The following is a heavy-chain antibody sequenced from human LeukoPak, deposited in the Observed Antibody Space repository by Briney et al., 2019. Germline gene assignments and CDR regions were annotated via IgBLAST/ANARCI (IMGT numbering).Heavy chain of an antibody. Sequence: SETLSLTCIVSGGSLSSGSYYWSWVRQPAGQGLEWVGRIYTTGSTNYSPSLKSRVTISADASKNQFSLKLSSVTAADTAVYYCAREPRVLLWFGRDWFAPWGQGTLVTVSS. CDR1: GGSLSSGSYY. J-gene: IGHJ5*02. V-gene: IGHV4-61*02. D-gene: IGHD3-10*01. CDR2: IYTTGST. CDR3: AREPRVLLWFGRDWFAP.